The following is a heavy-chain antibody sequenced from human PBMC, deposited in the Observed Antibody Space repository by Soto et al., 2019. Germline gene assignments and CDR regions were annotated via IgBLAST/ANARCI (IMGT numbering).Heavy chain of an antibody. CDR3: ARDFTYDYDSSGPPGGY. CDR2: ISAYNGNT. D-gene: IGHD3-22*01. CDR1: GYTFTSYG. V-gene: IGHV1-18*01. Sequence: ASVKVSCKASGYTFTSYGISWVRQAPGQGLEWMGWISAYNGNTNYAQKLQGRVTMTTDTSTSTAYMELRSLRSDDTAVYYCARDFTYDYDSSGPPGGYWGQGTLVTVSS. J-gene: IGHJ4*02.